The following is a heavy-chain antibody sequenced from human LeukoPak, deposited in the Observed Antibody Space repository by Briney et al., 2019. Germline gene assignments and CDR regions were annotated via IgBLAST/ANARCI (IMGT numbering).Heavy chain of an antibody. V-gene: IGHV1-2*02. J-gene: IGHJ4*02. D-gene: IGHD1-26*01. Sequence: GASVKVSCKASGYTFTGYYMHWVRQAPGQGLERMGWINPNSGGTNYAQKFQGRVTMTRDTSISTAYMELSRLRSDDTAVYYCARGRIVGATSNFDYWGQGTLVTVSS. CDR2: INPNSGGT. CDR3: ARGRIVGATSNFDY. CDR1: GYTFTGYY.